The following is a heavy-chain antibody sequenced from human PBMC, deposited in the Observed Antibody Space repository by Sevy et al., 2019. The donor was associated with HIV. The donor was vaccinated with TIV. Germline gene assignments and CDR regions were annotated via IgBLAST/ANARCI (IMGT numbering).Heavy chain of an antibody. CDR2: IMPSGIT. CDR3: ARGQWEHPF. J-gene: IGHJ4*02. D-gene: IGHD1-26*01. CDR1: GGSLSGYY. V-gene: IGHV4-34*01. Sequence: SETLSLTCAVYGGSLSGYYWSWIRQPPGKGLEWIGEIMPSGITNYNPSLKRRVSISIDTSKNQFSLKVNSVTAADTAIYYCARGQWEHPFWGQGTQVTVSS.